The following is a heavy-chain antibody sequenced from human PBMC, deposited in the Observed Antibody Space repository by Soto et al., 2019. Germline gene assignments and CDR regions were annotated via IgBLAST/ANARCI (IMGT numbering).Heavy chain of an antibody. CDR1: GGSISSYY. CDR3: ARGMMATIFLVQDYYFDY. V-gene: IGHV4-59*01. CDR2: IYYSGST. D-gene: IGHD5-12*01. Sequence: SETLSLTCTVSGGSISSYYWSWIRQPPGKGLEWIGYIYYSGSTNYNPSLKSRVTISVDTSKNQFSLKLSSVTAADTAVYYCARGMMATIFLVQDYYFDYWGQGTLVTSPQ. J-gene: IGHJ4*02.